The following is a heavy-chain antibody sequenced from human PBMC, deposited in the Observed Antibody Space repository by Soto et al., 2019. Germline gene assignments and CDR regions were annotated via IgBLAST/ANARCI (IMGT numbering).Heavy chain of an antibody. Sequence: GGSLRLSCAASGFTFSSYAMNWVRQAPGKGLEWVSAISGSGGSTFYADSVKGRFTISRDNSKNTLYMQMNSLRAEDTAVYFCAKKAPRGGQLGYFDSWGQGTLVTSPQ. CDR1: GFTFSSYA. J-gene: IGHJ4*02. D-gene: IGHD6-6*01. CDR2: ISGSGGST. CDR3: AKKAPRGGQLGYFDS. V-gene: IGHV3-23*01.